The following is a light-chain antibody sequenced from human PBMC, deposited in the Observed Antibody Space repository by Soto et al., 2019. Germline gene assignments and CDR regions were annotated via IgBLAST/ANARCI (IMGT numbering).Light chain of an antibody. Sequence: EIVMTQSPATLSVSPGERATLSCRASQSVSSNLAWYQQKPCQAPRLLIYRACTRATGIPARFSGSGSGTEFTLTISSLQSEDFAVYYCQQYNNWPLTFGGGTKVEIK. V-gene: IGKV3D-15*01. CDR3: QQYNNWPLT. CDR1: QSVSSN. CDR2: RAC. J-gene: IGKJ4*01.